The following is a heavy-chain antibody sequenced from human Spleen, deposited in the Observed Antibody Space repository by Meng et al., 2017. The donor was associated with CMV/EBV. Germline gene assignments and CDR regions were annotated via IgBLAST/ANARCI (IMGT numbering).Heavy chain of an antibody. Sequence: GGSLRLSCAASEFTFSIYYMHWVRQTPGKGLEWVAVMSNDGTNKFYADSVKGRFTISRDNAKNTLYLQMNSLRAEDTAVYYCARSQTGGWGQGTLVTVSS. J-gene: IGHJ4*02. D-gene: IGHD1-14*01. V-gene: IGHV3-30-3*01. CDR3: ARSQTGG. CDR2: MSNDGTNK. CDR1: EFTFSIYY.